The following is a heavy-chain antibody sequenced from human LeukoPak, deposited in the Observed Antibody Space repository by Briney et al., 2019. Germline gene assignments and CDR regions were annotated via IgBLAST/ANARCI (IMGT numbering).Heavy chain of an antibody. Sequence: GTSLRLSCAASGFTFSSYAMHWVRQAPGKGLEYVSSISSNGGSTYYADSVKGRFTISRDNSKNTLFLQMSSLRTEDTAVYYCARGTSGGYFDYWGQGTLVTVSS. J-gene: IGHJ4*02. CDR1: GFTFSSYA. CDR2: ISSNGGST. D-gene: IGHD1-26*01. V-gene: IGHV3-64D*06. CDR3: ARGTSGGYFDY.